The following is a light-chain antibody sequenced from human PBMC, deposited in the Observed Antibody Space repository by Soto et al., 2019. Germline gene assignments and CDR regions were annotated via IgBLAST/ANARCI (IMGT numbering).Light chain of an antibody. J-gene: IGLJ3*02. CDR1: SSDVGGPKL. V-gene: IGLV2-23*01. Sequence: QSALTQPASGSGYPGQSITISCTGTSSDVGGPKLVSWYQQHPGKAPKVLLYEGSERPSGVSDRFSGSKSGNTASLTISGLQAEDEADYYCCSYAGSTTWVFGGGTKLTV. CDR3: CSYAGSTTWV. CDR2: EGS.